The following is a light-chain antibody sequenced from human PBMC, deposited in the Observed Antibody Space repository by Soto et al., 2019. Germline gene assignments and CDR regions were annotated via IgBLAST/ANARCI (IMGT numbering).Light chain of an antibody. V-gene: IGLV2-8*01. J-gene: IGLJ1*01. CDR1: SSDVGAYNF. CDR2: GVN. Sequence: SALTQPPSASGSPGQSVTISCTGTSSDVGAYNFVSWYQQHPGKAPKLIIFGVNQRPSGVPDRFSGSKSGNAASLTVSGLQAEDEADYFCSSYADPTHYVFGTGTKVTVL. CDR3: SSYADPTHYV.